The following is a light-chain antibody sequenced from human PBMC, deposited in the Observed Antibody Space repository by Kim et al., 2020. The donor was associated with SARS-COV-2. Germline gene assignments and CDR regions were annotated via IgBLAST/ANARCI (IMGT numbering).Light chain of an antibody. Sequence: QWVTMSCSGSRPNLGGNVVNWYQQLPATAPHLLMIINDNSPPGVPDRFSGSKSGTSASLDISGLQSEEEADYYCAAWDDSLNGSVFGGGTQLTVL. J-gene: IGLJ3*02. CDR1: RPNLGGNV. CDR3: AAWDDSLNGSV. CDR2: IND. V-gene: IGLV1-44*01.